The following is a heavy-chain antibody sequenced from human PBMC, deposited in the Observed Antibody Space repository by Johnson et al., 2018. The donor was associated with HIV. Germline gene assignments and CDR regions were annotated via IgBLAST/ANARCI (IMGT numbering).Heavy chain of an antibody. CDR1: GFTFSSYW. V-gene: IGHV3-7*01. Sequence: VQLVESGGGLVQPGGSLRLSCAASGFTFSSYWMSWVRQAPGKGLAWVANIKQDGSEKYYVDSVKGRFTITRDNAKNTLSLQMDSLRAEDKAVYYGAKDELGMVIGGAFDIWGQGTMVTVSS. CDR2: IKQDGSEK. CDR3: AKDELGMVIGGAFDI. D-gene: IGHD3-3*01. J-gene: IGHJ3*02.